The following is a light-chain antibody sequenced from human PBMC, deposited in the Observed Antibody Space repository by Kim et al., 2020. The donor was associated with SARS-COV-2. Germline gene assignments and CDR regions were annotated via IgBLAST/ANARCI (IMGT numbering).Light chain of an antibody. J-gene: IGKJ2*01. CDR3: QQLNSFPYT. V-gene: IGKV1-12*02. CDR2: AAT. Sequence: VSASVGNRVTITCRASQDIGTWFAWYQQKPGKAPKLLIYAATSLHSEAPTRFSGSGAGTDFTLTINSLQPEDFATYYCQQLNSFPYTFGQGTKLEI. CDR1: QDIGTW.